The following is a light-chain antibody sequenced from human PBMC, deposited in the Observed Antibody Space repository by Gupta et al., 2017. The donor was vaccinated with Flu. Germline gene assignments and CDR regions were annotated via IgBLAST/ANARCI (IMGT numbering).Light chain of an antibody. CDR2: EVS. Sequence: TSSAVGGYNYVSWYQQHPAKAPNLMIYEVSNRPSGVSNRFSGSKSGNTASLTISGLQAEDEADYYCSSYTSSSTWVFGGGTKLTVL. CDR1: SSAVGGYNY. V-gene: IGLV2-14*01. J-gene: IGLJ3*02. CDR3: SSYTSSSTWV.